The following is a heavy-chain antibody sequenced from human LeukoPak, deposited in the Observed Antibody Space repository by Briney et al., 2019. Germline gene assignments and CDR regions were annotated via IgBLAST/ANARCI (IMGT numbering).Heavy chain of an antibody. J-gene: IGHJ3*01. D-gene: IGHD1-26*01. CDR1: GFIFSDHY. CDR2: AKNKINSYTT. Sequence: GGSLRLSCAASGFIFSDHYMDWVRQAPGKGLEWVGRAKNKINSYTTMYAASVKDRFTISRDDSKNSLYLQMNSLKTGDTAVYYCAKDWGGSYYANPFDLWGQGTMVSVSS. CDR3: AKDWGGSYYANPFDL. V-gene: IGHV3-72*01.